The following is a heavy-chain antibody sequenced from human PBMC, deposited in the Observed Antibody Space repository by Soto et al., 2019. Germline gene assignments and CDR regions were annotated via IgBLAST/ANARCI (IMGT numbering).Heavy chain of an antibody. D-gene: IGHD3-10*01. CDR1: GYTFTSYG. J-gene: IGHJ5*01. CDR3: ARSPQGYYHGLFAF. CDR2: ISAYNVNT. Sequence: ASVKVSCKASGYTFTSYGISWVRQAPGQGHEWKGWISAYNVNTNYAQKLQGRVTMTTDTSTSTAYMELRSLRSDDTAVYYCARSPQGYYHGLFAFSGQGTLVTGSS. V-gene: IGHV1-18*01.